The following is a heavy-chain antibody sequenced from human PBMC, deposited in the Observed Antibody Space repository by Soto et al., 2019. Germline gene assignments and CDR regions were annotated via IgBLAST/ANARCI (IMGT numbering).Heavy chain of an antibody. J-gene: IGHJ4*02. CDR3: AKDPLYCSGGSCYSFFYCDY. Sequence: QVQLVESGGGVVQPGSSLRLSCAASGFTFSSYGIHWVRQAPGKGLEWVAVISYDGSNKYYADSVKGRFTISRDNSKNPLYLHMNSLRAEDTAVYYCAKDPLYCSGGSCYSFFYCDYGGQGTLVTVSS. V-gene: IGHV3-30*18. D-gene: IGHD2-15*01. CDR2: ISYDGSNK. CDR1: GFTFSSYG.